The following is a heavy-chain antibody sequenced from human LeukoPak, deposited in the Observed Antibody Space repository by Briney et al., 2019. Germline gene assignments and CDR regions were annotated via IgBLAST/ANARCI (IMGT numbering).Heavy chain of an antibody. J-gene: IGHJ4*02. CDR3: AKSILVVVPAAAADS. CDR1: GFTFSSYA. D-gene: IGHD2-2*01. Sequence: PGGSLRLSCAASGFTFSSYAMSWVRQAPGKGLEWVSSIIPSGGSTYYADSVKGRFTISRDNSKSTLYLQMNSLRAEDTAVYYCAKSILVVVPAAAADSWGQGTLVTVSS. V-gene: IGHV3-23*01. CDR2: IIPSGGST.